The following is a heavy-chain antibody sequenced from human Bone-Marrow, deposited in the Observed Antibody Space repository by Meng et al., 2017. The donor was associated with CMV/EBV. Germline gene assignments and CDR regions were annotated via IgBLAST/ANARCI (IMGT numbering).Heavy chain of an antibody. CDR1: GFTFSDYY. J-gene: IGHJ4*02. Sequence: GESLKISCAASGFTFSDYYMSWIRQAPGKGLEWVSYISSSGSTLYYADSVKGRFTISRDNSKNTLYLQMNSLRAEDTAVYYCAKDWASYDILTGYSPPDDYWGQGTLVTVSS. V-gene: IGHV3-11*04. D-gene: IGHD3-9*01. CDR2: ISSSGSTL. CDR3: AKDWASYDILTGYSPPDDY.